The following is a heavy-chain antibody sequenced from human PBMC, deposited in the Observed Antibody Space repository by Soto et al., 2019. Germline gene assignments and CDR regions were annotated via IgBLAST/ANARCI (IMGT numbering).Heavy chain of an antibody. V-gene: IGHV3-23*01. D-gene: IGHD3-3*01. J-gene: IGHJ4*02. CDR3: AKDRHDFWSGYTGPLDS. CDR2: ISDRGGSK. CDR1: GFSSDSYA. Sequence: EVQLLESGGGLVKPGGSLRLSCAASGFSSDSYAMSWVRQAPGKGLEWVSGISDRGGSKYYADSVKGRFTIFRDNSKNALSLQMNSLRAEDTVVYYCAKDRHDFWSGYTGPLDSWGQGTLVSVSS.